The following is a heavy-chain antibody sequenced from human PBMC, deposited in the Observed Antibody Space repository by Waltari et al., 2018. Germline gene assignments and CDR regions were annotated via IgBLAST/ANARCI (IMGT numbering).Heavy chain of an antibody. CDR1: GITFTTAQ. Sequence: EVQLVESGGGLVPPGGSLRLSCAASGITFTTAQMTWVRPAPGKGLEWVSYITNTGTTIYYADSVKGRFTISRDNAKNSLFLQMNSLSAEDTALYYCTRGLPSGTYASHYGAFDIWGQGTMVTVSS. V-gene: IGHV3-48*03. CDR3: TRGLPSGTYASHYGAFDI. CDR2: ITNTGTTI. J-gene: IGHJ3*02. D-gene: IGHD1-26*01.